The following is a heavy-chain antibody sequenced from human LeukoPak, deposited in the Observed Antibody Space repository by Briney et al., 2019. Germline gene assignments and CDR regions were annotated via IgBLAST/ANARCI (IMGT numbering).Heavy chain of an antibody. CDR2: INHSGST. J-gene: IGHJ4*02. D-gene: IGHD6-19*01. CDR1: GGSISSYY. CDR3: ARLISGWYYDY. Sequence: PSETLSLTCTVSGGSISSYYWSWIRQPPGKGLEWIGEINHSGSTNYNPSLKSRVTISVDTSKNQFSLKPSSVTAADTAVYYCARLISGWYYDYWGQGTLVTVSS. V-gene: IGHV4-34*01.